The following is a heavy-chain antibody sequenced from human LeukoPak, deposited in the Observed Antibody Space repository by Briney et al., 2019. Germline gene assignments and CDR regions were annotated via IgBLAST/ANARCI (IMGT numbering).Heavy chain of an antibody. CDR2: ISPNSGVP. CDR1: GYTFTGYY. V-gene: IGHV1-2*05. J-gene: IGHJ5*02. CDR3: AREVGYSTSWYGRFDP. Sequence: ASVNVSCKASGYTFTGYYIHWVRQAPGQGLEWLGRISPNSGVPNYAQKFQGRVTMTRDTSVNTVYMELSGLKSDDTGAYYCAREVGYSTSWYGRFDPWGQGTVVTVSS. D-gene: IGHD6-13*01.